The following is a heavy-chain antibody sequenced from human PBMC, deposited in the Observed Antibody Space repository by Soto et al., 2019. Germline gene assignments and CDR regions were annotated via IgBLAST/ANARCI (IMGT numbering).Heavy chain of an antibody. CDR3: ARGCGGCVRSELGMDV. J-gene: IGHJ6*02. Sequence: GGSLRLSCAASGFTFSTYSMNWVRQAPGKGLEWVSYISSSRSTIYYADSVKGRFTISRDNAKNSLYLQMNSLRAEDTAVYYCARGCGGCVRSELGMDVWGQGTTVTVSS. D-gene: IGHD3-16*01. CDR1: GFTFSTYS. V-gene: IGHV3-48*01. CDR2: ISSSRSTI.